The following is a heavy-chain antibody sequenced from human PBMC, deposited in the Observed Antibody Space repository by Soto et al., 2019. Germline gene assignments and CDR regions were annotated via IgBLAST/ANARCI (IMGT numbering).Heavy chain of an antibody. J-gene: IGHJ5*02. CDR2: IYYSGST. V-gene: IGHV4-39*01. Sequence: PSETLSLTCAVSGGSISSSSYYGGWIRQPPGKGLEWIGSIYYSGSTYYNPSLKSRVTISVDTSKNQFSLKLSSVTAADTAVYYCASPQIAFYNWFDPRGQGTLVTSP. CDR1: GGSISSSSYY. D-gene: IGHD3-3*02. CDR3: ASPQIAFYNWFDP.